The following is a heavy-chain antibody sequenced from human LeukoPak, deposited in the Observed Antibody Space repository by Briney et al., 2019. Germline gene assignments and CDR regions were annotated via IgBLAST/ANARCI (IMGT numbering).Heavy chain of an antibody. CDR3: AREGAVAAAGPYYFDY. CDR1: GGSISSSNW. V-gene: IGHV4-4*02. CDR2: IYHSGST. Sequence: SETLSLTCAVSGGSISSSNWWSWVRQPPGKGLEWIGEIYHSGSTNYNPSLKSRVTISVDKSKNQFSLKLSSVTAADTAVYYCAREGAVAAAGPYYFDYWGQGTLVTVSS. D-gene: IGHD6-13*01. J-gene: IGHJ4*02.